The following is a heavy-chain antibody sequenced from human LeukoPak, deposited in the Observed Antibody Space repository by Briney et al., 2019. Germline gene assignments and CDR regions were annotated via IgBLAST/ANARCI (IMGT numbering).Heavy chain of an antibody. J-gene: IGHJ4*02. CDR3: AREAAALDY. CDR1: GFTFSSYA. Sequence: PGGSLRLSCAASGFTFSSYAMSWVRQAPRKGLEWVSVISGSGGSTYYADSVKGRFTISRDNSKNTVYLQMISLRAEDVAVYYCAREAAALDYWGQGTLVTVSS. V-gene: IGHV3-23*01. CDR2: ISGSGGST. D-gene: IGHD6-13*01.